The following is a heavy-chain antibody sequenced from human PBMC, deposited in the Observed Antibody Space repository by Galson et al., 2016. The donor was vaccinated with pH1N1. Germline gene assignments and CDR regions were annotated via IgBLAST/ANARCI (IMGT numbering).Heavy chain of an antibody. J-gene: IGHJ3*02. CDR1: GGTFSSYA. CDR3: VGIKGGALDI. D-gene: IGHD3-16*01. V-gene: IGHV1-46*01. Sequence: SVKVSCKASGGTFSSYAISWVRQAPGQGLEWLGIIDPGSGGTNYNQKFQGRVTMTRDTSTNTVYVELSTLISEDTAMYYCVGIKGGALDIWGQGTKVIVSS. CDR2: IDPGSGGT.